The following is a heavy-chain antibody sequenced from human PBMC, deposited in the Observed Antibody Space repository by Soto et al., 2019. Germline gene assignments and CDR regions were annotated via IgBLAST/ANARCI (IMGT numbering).Heavy chain of an antibody. J-gene: IGHJ6*02. Sequence: QVQLVQSGSEVKEPGASVKVSCKASGYTFTGYYVLWVRQAPGQGPECMGWINPYTGGTNYAQKFQGRVTMTRDTSINTAYMELSKLISDDTAVYYCATQFHHCGGDCYRGPYFGMDVWGQGTTVTVSS. CDR2: INPYTGGT. V-gene: IGHV1-2*02. D-gene: IGHD2-21*02. CDR3: ATQFHHCGGDCYRGPYFGMDV. CDR1: GYTFTGYY.